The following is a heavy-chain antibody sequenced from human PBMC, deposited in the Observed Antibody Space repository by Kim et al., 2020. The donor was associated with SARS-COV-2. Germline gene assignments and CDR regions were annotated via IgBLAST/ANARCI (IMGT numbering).Heavy chain of an antibody. CDR2: IGTAGDT. V-gene: IGHV3-13*04. D-gene: IGHD3-10*01. Sequence: GGSLRLSCAASGFTFSSYDMHWVRQATGKGLEWVSAIGTAGDTYYPGSVKGRFTISRENAKNSLYLQMNSLRAGDTAVYYCARAVLLEDGMDVWGQGTTVTVSS. J-gene: IGHJ6*02. CDR3: ARAVLLEDGMDV. CDR1: GFTFSSYD.